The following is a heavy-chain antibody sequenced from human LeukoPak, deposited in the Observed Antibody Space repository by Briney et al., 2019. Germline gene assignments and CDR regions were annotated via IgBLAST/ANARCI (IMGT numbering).Heavy chain of an antibody. D-gene: IGHD4-17*01. V-gene: IGHV3-7*05. J-gene: IGHJ4*02. Sequence: VQPGGSLRLSCAASGFTFSDYWMSWVRQAPGKGLGWVANIKEDGSEKYYVDSVKGRFTISRDNAKNSVYLQMNSLRAEDTAVYYCARDFAVTTDWGQGTLVTVSS. CDR2: IKEDGSEK. CDR3: ARDFAVTTD. CDR1: GFTFSDYW.